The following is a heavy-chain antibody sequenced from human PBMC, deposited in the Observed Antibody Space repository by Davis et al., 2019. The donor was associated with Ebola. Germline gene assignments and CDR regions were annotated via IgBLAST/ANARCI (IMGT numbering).Heavy chain of an antibody. V-gene: IGHV4-59*01. Sequence: SETLSLTCAVYGGSFSGYYWSWIRQPPGKGLEWIGYIYYSGSTNYNPSLKSRVTISVDTSKNQFSLKLSSVTAADTAVYYCARGSGIVVVVAATRSYYGMDVWGQGTTVTVSS. J-gene: IGHJ6*02. CDR2: IYYSGST. D-gene: IGHD2-15*01. CDR3: ARGSGIVVVVAATRSYYGMDV. CDR1: GGSFSGYY.